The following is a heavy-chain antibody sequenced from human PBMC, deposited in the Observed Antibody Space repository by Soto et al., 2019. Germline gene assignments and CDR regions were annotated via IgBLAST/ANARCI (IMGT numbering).Heavy chain of an antibody. CDR2: ISYDGSNK. J-gene: IGHJ4*02. V-gene: IGHV3-30-3*01. D-gene: IGHD6-6*01. CDR3: ARDRNRPVFDY. CDR1: GFTFSSYA. Sequence: ESGGGVVQPGRSLRLSCAASGFTFSSYAMHWVRQAPGKGLEWVAVISYDGSNKYYADSVKGRFTISRDNSKNTLYLQMNSLRAEDTAVYYCARDRNRPVFDYWGQGTLVTVSS.